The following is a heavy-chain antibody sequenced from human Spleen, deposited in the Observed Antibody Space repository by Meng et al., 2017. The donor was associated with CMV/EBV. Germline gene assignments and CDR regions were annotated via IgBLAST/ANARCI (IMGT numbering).Heavy chain of an antibody. D-gene: IGHD6-6*01. CDR2: TYYRSKWYN. V-gene: IGHV6-1*01. J-gene: IGHJ5*02. Sequence: GDSVPSNSAAWNWIRQSPSRGLEWLGRTYYRSKWYNDYAGSVQSRITINPDTSKSQFSLQLISVTPEDTAVYYCARDEYGSSSWFDPWGQGTLVTVSS. CDR3: ARDEYGSSSWFDP. CDR1: GDSVPSNSAA.